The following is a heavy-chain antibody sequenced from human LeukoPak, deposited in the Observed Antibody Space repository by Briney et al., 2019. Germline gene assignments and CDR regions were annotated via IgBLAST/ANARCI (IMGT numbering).Heavy chain of an antibody. V-gene: IGHV4-39*01. CDR2: IYYSGST. D-gene: IGHD5-12*01. CDR1: GGSISSSSYY. J-gene: IGHJ4*02. CDR3: ARHARDPRGRPSCVD. Sequence: SETLSLTCTVSGGSISSSSYYWGWIRQPPGKGLEWIGSIYYSGSTYYNPSLKSRVTISVDTSKNQFSLKLSSVTAADTPMYYGARHARDPRGRPSCVDWGQGTLVTVS.